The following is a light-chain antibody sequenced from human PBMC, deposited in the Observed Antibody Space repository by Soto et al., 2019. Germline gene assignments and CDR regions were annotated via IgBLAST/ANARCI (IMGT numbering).Light chain of an antibody. CDR3: QQYDNWPQT. Sequence: MTQSPATLSVSPGERVTLSCRASQSVSSNLAWYQQKPGQTPRLLIYDASTRATGIPASFSGSGSGTEFTLTISSLQSEDFAIYYCQQYDNWPQTFGQGTKVDIK. V-gene: IGKV3-15*01. J-gene: IGKJ1*01. CDR1: QSVSSN. CDR2: DAS.